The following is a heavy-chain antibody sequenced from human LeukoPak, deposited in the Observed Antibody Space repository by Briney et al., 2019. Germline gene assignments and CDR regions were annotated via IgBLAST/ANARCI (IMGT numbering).Heavy chain of an antibody. CDR3: AKSYCSSTSCYNTHRGAFDI. Sequence: GGSLRLSCAASGFTFSSYAMSWVRQAPGKGLEWVSAISGSGGSAYYADSVKGRFTISRDNSKNTLYLQMNSLRAEDTAVYYCAKSYCSSTSCYNTHRGAFDIWGQGTMVTVSS. CDR1: GFTFSSYA. D-gene: IGHD2-2*02. V-gene: IGHV3-23*01. CDR2: ISGSGGSA. J-gene: IGHJ3*02.